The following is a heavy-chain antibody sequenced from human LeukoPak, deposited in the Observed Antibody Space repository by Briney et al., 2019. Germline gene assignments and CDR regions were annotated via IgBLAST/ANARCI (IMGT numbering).Heavy chain of an antibody. CDR3: ATATGDGGGFDY. V-gene: IGHV1-24*01. D-gene: IGHD7-27*01. Sequence: ASVEVSCKVSGYTLTELSMHWVRQAPGKGLEWMGGFDPEDGETIYAQKFQGRVTMTEDTSTDTAYMELSSLRSEDTAVYYCATATGDGGGFDYWGQGTLVTVSS. CDR1: GYTLTELS. J-gene: IGHJ4*02. CDR2: FDPEDGET.